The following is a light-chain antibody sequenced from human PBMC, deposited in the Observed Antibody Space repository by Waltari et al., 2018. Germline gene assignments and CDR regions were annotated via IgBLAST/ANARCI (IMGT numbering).Light chain of an antibody. V-gene: IGLV2-14*03. J-gene: IGLJ2*01. Sequence: QSALTQPAPVSGSPGQAITISCPGTSSDVGGYNYVSWYQQHPGKAPKLMIYDVSNRPSGVSNRFSGSKSGNTASLTISGLQAEDEADYYCSSYTSSNTLVFGGGTKLTVL. CDR3: SSYTSSNTLV. CDR1: SSDVGGYNY. CDR2: DVS.